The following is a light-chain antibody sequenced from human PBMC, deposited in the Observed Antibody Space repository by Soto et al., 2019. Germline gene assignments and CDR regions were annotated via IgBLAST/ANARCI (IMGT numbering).Light chain of an antibody. V-gene: IGKV3-11*01. CDR3: QQRLHWPIT. J-gene: IGKJ5*01. Sequence: EIVLTQSPATLSLSPGDRVTLSCRASQTVARSLSWYQHSPGQGPKLLVYDASNRATGIPARFSGSGSETDFTLTISSLEPEDFAVYYCQQRLHWPITFGQGTRLEIK. CDR2: DAS. CDR1: QTVARS.